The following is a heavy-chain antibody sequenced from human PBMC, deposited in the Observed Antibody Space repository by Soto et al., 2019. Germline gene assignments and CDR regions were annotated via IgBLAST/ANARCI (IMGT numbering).Heavy chain of an antibody. V-gene: IGHV2-5*02. CDR3: VTGAKAAFDI. J-gene: IGHJ3*02. D-gene: IGHD4-4*01. CDR1: GFSLSTSGVG. CDR2: IYWDDDK. Sequence: QITLKESGPTLVKPTETLTLTCTFSGFSLSTSGVGVGWIRQPPGKALEWLALIYWDDDKRYSPSLKSRLTITKDTSKNQVVLTMSNMDRVATAPYSCVTGAKAAFDIWGQGTMVTVSS.